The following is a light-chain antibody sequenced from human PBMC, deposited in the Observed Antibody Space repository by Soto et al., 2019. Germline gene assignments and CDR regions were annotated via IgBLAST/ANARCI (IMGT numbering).Light chain of an antibody. J-gene: IGKJ2*01. Sequence: EIVMTQSPATLSVSPGERATLSCRASQSVSSNLAWYQQKPGQAPRLLIYGASTRATGIPARFSGSGSGTEFTLTISSLQSEDFAVYYCQQYNNWPPNTFGQGTK. CDR1: QSVSSN. V-gene: IGKV3-15*01. CDR3: QQYNNWPPNT. CDR2: GAS.